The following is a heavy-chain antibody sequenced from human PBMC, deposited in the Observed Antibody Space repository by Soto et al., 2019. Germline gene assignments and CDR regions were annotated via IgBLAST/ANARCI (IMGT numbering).Heavy chain of an antibody. CDR1: GGSFSGYY. V-gene: IGHV4-34*01. CDR2: INHSGST. D-gene: IGHD6-6*01. J-gene: IGHJ6*02. CDR3: ARGSRIAARPGLYYGMDV. Sequence: PSETLSLTCAVYGGSFSGYYWSWIRQPPGKGLEWIGEINHSGSTNYNPSLKSRVTISVDTSKNQFSLKLSSVTAADTAVYYCARGSRIAARPGLYYGMDVWGQGTTVTVSS.